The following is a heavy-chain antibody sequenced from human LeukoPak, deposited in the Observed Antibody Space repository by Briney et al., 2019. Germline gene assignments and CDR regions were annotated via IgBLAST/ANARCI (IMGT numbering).Heavy chain of an antibody. CDR2: INHSGST. J-gene: IGHJ5*02. CDR1: GGSFSGYY. CDR3: ARGPYCSSTSCYGSWFDP. D-gene: IGHD2-2*01. V-gene: IGHV4-34*01. Sequence: PSETLSLTCAVYGGSFSGYYWSWIRQPPGKGLGWIGEINHSGSTNYNPSLKSRVTISVDTSKNQFSLKLSSVTAADTAVYYCARGPYCSSTSCYGSWFDPWGQGTLVTVSS.